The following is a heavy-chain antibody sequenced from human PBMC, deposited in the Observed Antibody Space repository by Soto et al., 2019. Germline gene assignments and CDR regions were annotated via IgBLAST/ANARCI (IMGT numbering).Heavy chain of an antibody. D-gene: IGHD3-10*01. CDR3: AKGSKRFGELLYYYYYYYMDV. V-gene: IGHV3-23*01. Sequence: GGSLRLSCAASGFTFSSYAMSWVRQAPGKGLEWVSAISGSGGSTYYADSVKGRFTISRDNSKNTLYLQMNSLRAEDTAVYYCAKGSKRFGELLYYYYYYYMDVWGKGTTVTVSS. CDR1: GFTFSSYA. CDR2: ISGSGGST. J-gene: IGHJ6*03.